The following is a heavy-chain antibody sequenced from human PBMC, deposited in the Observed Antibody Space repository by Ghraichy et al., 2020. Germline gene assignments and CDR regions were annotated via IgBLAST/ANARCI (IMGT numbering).Heavy chain of an antibody. CDR2: FDPEDGET. D-gene: IGHD3-3*01. Sequence: ASVKVSCKVSGYTLTELSMHWVRQAPGKGLEWMGGFDPEDGETNYAQKFQGRVTMTEDTSTDTAYMELSSLRSEDTAVYYCATDHSDYDFWSGYPTSNFDYWGQGTLVTVSS. V-gene: IGHV1-24*01. CDR3: ATDHSDYDFWSGYPTSNFDY. J-gene: IGHJ4*02. CDR1: GYTLTELS.